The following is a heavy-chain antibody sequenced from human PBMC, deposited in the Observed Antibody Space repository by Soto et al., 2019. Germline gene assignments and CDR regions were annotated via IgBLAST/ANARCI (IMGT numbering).Heavy chain of an antibody. D-gene: IGHD2-15*01. CDR3: AREILNGKLYFGH. V-gene: IGHV3-33*01. J-gene: IGHJ4*02. Sequence: PGGSLRLSCSTSGFSFSNYGMHWVRQAPGKGLEWVAVIWYDGSDKYYADSVKGRFTVSRDNSMSTLYLQMNSLRAEDTAVYYCAREILNGKLYFGHWGQGTLVTVSS. CDR1: GFSFSNYG. CDR2: IWYDGSDK.